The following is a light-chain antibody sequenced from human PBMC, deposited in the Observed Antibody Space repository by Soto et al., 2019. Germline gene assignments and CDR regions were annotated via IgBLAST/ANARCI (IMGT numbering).Light chain of an antibody. J-gene: IGKJ1*01. CDR2: GAS. CDR1: QSVNSFY. Sequence: EIVLTQSPGTLSLSPGERATLSCRASQSVNSFYLAWYQQKPGQAPRLLIYGASSRATGIPDRFSGSGSGTDFTLTISRLEPEDFAVYYCQQYGTSPWTFGQGTKVEIK. V-gene: IGKV3-20*01. CDR3: QQYGTSPWT.